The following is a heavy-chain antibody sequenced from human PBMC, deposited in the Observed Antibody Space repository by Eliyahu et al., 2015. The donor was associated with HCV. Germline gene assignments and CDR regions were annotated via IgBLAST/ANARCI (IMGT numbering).Heavy chain of an antibody. J-gene: IGHJ6*02. CDR1: XFTFXXXG. D-gene: IGHD1-26*01. CDR3: AKDVSSGSYYYYYYYGMDV. CDR2: LSYDGSNK. V-gene: IGHV3-30*18. Sequence: QVQLVESGGGVVQPGRSLRLSCAASXFTFXXXGLPWVRKAPGKGLEWVAVLSYDGSNKYYADSVKGRFTISRDNSKNTLYLQMNSLRAEDTAVYYCAKDVSSGSYYYYYYYGMDVWGQGTTVTVSS.